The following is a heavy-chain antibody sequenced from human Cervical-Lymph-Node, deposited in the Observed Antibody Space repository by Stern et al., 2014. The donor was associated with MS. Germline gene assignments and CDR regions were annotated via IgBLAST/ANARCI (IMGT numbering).Heavy chain of an antibody. CDR1: GFTFSSYS. CDR2: ISSSSSYI. J-gene: IGHJ4*02. V-gene: IGHV3-21*01. D-gene: IGHD6-13*01. CDR3: ASLIAAAGPYFDY. Sequence: EVQLEESGGGLVKPGGSLRLSCAASGFTFSSYSMNWVRQAPGKGLEWVSSISSSSSYIYYADSVKGRFTISRDNAKNSLYLQMNSLRAEDTAVYYCASLIAAAGPYFDYWGQGTLVTVSS.